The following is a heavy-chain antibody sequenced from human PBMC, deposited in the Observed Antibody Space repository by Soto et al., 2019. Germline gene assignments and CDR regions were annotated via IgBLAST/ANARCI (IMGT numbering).Heavy chain of an antibody. Sequence: QVQLQESGPGLVKTSQTLSLTCTVSRCSISSGDYYWSWIRQPPGKGLEWIGYIYYSGSTYYNPSLKSRVTISVDTSKKQFSLKLSSVTAADTAVYYCARVPFYAPSGSYYIDYWGQGTLVTVSS. J-gene: IGHJ4*02. D-gene: IGHD1-26*01. CDR2: IYYSGST. CDR3: ARVPFYAPSGSYYIDY. V-gene: IGHV4-30-4*01. CDR1: RCSISSGDYY.